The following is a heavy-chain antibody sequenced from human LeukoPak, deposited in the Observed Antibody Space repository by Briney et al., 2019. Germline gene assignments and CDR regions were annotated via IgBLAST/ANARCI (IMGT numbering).Heavy chain of an antibody. CDR1: GGSISSYY. D-gene: IGHD2-21*02. Sequence: PSETLSLTCTVSGGSISSYYWSWIRQPPGKGLEWIGYVYYSGSTNYNPSLKSRVTISVDTSKNQFSLKLSSVTAADTAVYYCARGRRTAVVTDFDYWGQGILVTVSS. J-gene: IGHJ4*02. V-gene: IGHV4-59*01. CDR3: ARGRRTAVVTDFDY. CDR2: VYYSGST.